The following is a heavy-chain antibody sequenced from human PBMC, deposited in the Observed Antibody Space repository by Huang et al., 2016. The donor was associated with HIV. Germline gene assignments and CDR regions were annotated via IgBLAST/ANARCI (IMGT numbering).Heavy chain of an antibody. V-gene: IGHV3-49*03. CDR2: VRSIAFGGAS. J-gene: IGHJ6*03. CDR1: GFIFNDFA. D-gene: IGHD4-17*01. CDR3: SPTGDDYFYYYMDV. Sequence: VESGGDAVESGRSLRLSCRGSGFIFNDFAIYWFRQSPRKGLEWIGFVRSIAFGGASKSAPSVKDRFSVSRDEAKNVAFLQMENLQVDDTAVYYCSPTGDDYFYYYMDVWGNGTTVIVS.